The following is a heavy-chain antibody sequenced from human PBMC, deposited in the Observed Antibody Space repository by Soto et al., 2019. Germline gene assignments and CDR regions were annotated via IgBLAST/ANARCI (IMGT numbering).Heavy chain of an antibody. CDR3: ARDMHTGFTHYFDP. V-gene: IGHV4-31*11. D-gene: IGHD5-12*01. Sequence: SETLSLTCAVSGGSIISASYSWNWIRQSPGRGLEWIGHIYSSGSTYYNPSLKSRVSISVDTSNNQFSLKLTSVTAADTAVYYCARDMHTGFTHYFDPWGQGTLVTVSS. J-gene: IGHJ5*02. CDR2: IYSSGST. CDR1: GGSIISASYS.